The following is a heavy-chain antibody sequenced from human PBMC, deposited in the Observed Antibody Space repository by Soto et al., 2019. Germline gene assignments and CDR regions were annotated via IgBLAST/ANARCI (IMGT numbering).Heavy chain of an antibody. D-gene: IGHD6-13*01. CDR1: GGSISSGGYY. CDR2: IYYMGST. J-gene: IGHJ5*02. CDR3: ARVFSGIAAAGTFGP. V-gene: IGHV4-31*03. Sequence: QVQLQESGPGLVKPSQTLSLTCTVSGGSISSGGYYWSWIRQHPGKGWEWIGTIYYMGSTYYNPSLKSRVTISVDTSKNQFSLKLSSVTAADTAVYYCARVFSGIAAAGTFGPWGQGTLVTVSS.